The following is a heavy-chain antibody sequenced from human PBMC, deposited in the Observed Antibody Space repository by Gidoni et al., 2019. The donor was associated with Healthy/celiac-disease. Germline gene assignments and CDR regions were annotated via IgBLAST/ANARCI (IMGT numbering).Heavy chain of an antibody. CDR1: GFSFSSYS. CDR2: ISGSGGST. CDR3: AKERGYCSSTSCYNLGNDAFDI. J-gene: IGHJ3*02. V-gene: IGHV3-23*01. Sequence: VQLLESGGGFVQPGGSLRLSCAASGFSFSSYSITWVGQAPGQGLGKGLEWVSAISGSGGSTYYADSVKGRFTISRDNSKNTLYLQMNSLRAEDTAVYYCAKERGYCSSTSCYNLGNDAFDIWGQGTMVTVSS. D-gene: IGHD2-2*02.